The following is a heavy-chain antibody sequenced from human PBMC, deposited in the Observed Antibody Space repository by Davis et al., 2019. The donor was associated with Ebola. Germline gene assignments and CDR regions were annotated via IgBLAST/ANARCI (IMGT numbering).Heavy chain of an antibody. CDR2: ISYDGSNK. CDR3: AKDPGRSPQSPLDY. CDR1: GFTFSSYG. J-gene: IGHJ4*02. Sequence: GGSLRLSCAASGFTFSSYGMHWVRQAPGKGLEWVAVISYDGSNKYYADSVKGRFTISRDNSKNTLYLQMNSLRAEDTAVYYCAKDPGRSPQSPLDYWGQGTLVTVSS. V-gene: IGHV3-30*18.